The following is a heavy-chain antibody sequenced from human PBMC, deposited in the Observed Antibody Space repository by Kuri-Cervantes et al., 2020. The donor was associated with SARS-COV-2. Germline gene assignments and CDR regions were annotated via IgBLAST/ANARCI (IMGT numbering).Heavy chain of an antibody. CDR2: IYHSGSA. CDR1: GGSISSGGYS. V-gene: IGHV4-30-2*01. D-gene: IGHD6-19*01. Sequence: SESLSLTCAVSGGSISSGGYSWSWVRQPPGKGLEWIGYIYHSGSAYYSPSFQGHVTISADKSISTAYLQWSSLKASDTAMYYCARQRYSSGWYYWGQGTLVTVSS. CDR3: ARQRYSSGWYY. J-gene: IGHJ4*02.